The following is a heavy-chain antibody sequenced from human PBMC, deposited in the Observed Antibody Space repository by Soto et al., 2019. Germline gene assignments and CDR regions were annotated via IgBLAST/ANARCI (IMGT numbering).Heavy chain of an antibody. CDR1: GFTFSSYW. D-gene: IGHD2-2*01. Sequence: PGGSVRLSCAASGFTFSSYWMSWVRQAPGKGLEWVANIKQDGSEKYYVDSVKGRFTISRDNAKNSLYLQMNSLRAEDTAVYYCARDRTSWYFDYWGQGTPVTVSS. V-gene: IGHV3-7*01. CDR2: IKQDGSEK. J-gene: IGHJ4*02. CDR3: ARDRTSWYFDY.